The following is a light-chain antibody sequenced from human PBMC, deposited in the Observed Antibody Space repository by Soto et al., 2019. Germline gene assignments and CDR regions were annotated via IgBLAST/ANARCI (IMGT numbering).Light chain of an antibody. J-gene: IGKJ1*01. Sequence: IQMTHSPSSLSASVGDRVTIICLASQSVSTRLAWYEQKPGKAPKVLIYEASTLKSGVPSRFSGSGSGTEFTLTISSLQPDDFATYYCQHHNSYSEAFGQGTKVDIK. V-gene: IGKV1-5*03. CDR1: QSVSTR. CDR2: EAS. CDR3: QHHNSYSEA.